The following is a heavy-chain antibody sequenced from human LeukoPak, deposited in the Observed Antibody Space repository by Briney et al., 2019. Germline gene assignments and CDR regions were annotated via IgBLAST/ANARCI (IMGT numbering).Heavy chain of an antibody. CDR3: ARGGGGAYYYYYYMDV. V-gene: IGHV1-2*02. J-gene: IGHJ6*03. Sequence: ASVKVSCKAFGYTFTGYYMHWVRQAPGQGLEWMGWINPNSGGTNYAQKFQGRVTMTRDTSISTAYMELSRLRSDDTAVYYCARGGGGAYYYYYYMDVWGKGTTVTVSS. D-gene: IGHD3-10*01. CDR1: GYTFTGYY. CDR2: INPNSGGT.